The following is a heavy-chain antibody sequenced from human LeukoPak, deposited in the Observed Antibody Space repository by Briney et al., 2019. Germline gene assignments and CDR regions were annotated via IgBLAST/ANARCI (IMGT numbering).Heavy chain of an antibody. CDR2: IRRKASGGTT. V-gene: IGHV3-49*04. CDR1: GFTVGDYP. CDR3: TRRDDYNRPFDY. D-gene: IGHD5-24*01. J-gene: IGHJ4*02. Sequence: GGSLRLSCTASGFTVGDYPMSWVRQAPGKGLEWVGFIRRKASGGTTEYAASVKGRVTISRDDSKSIAYLQMNKPKTEDTAVYFCTRRDDYNRPFDYWGQGTLVTVSS.